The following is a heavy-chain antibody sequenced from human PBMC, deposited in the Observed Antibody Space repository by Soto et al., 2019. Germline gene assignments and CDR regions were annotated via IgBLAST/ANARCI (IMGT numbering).Heavy chain of an antibody. CDR1: GDSVSSNSAA. CDR3: AREGGGRGGRGTVSFAV. Sequence: SQTLSLTCAISGDSVSSNSAAWNWIRQSPSRGLEWLGRTYYKSKWYTDYAVSVKSRITINPDTSKNQFSLQLNSVTPEDTAVYYCAREGGGRGGRGTVSFAVWGQGKMVT. V-gene: IGHV6-1*01. CDR2: TYYKSKWYT. J-gene: IGHJ3*01. D-gene: IGHD2-8*02.